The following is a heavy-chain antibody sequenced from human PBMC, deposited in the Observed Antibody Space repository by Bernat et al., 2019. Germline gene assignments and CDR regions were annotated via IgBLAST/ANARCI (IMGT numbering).Heavy chain of an antibody. V-gene: IGHV3-30*18. J-gene: IGHJ6*02. D-gene: IGHD6-13*01. CDR3: AKDRRGSWQKLLNYYYYYGMDV. Sequence: QVQLVESGGGVVQPGRSLRLSCAPSGFTFSSYGMHWVRQAPGKGLEGVAVIAYDGSNKYYADSLKGRFTISRDNSKNTLYLQMNSLRAEDTAVYYCAKDRRGSWQKLLNYYYYYGMDVWGQGTTVTVSS. CDR1: GFTFSSYG. CDR2: IAYDGSNK.